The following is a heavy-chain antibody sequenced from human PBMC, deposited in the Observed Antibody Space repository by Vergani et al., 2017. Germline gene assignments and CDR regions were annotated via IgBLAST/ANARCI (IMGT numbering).Heavy chain of an antibody. CDR2: IIPILGIA. Sequence: QVQLVQSGAEVKKPGSSVKVSCKASGGTFSSYTISWVRQAPGQGLEWMGRIIPILGIANYAQKFQGRVTITADKSTSTAYMELSSLRSEDTAVYYCARDPYYYGSGSWFDPWGQGTLVTVSS. V-gene: IGHV1-69*08. D-gene: IGHD3-10*01. CDR3: ARDPYYYGSGSWFDP. J-gene: IGHJ5*02. CDR1: GGTFSSYT.